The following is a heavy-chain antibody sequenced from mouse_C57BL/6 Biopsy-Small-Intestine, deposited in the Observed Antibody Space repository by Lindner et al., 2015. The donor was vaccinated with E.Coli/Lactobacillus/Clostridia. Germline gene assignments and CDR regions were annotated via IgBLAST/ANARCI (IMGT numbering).Heavy chain of an antibody. Sequence: VQLQESGAELVKPGASVKMSCKASGFTFTTYPIEWMKQIHGKSLERIGSFHPYNADTEYNEKLKGKATLTVEKSSTTVYLELSRLTSDDSAVYYCTRTSNFGFFDYWGQGTTLTVSP. CDR1: GFTFTTYP. CDR3: TRTSNFGFFDY. V-gene: IGHV1-47*01. J-gene: IGHJ2*01. D-gene: IGHD2-5*01. CDR2: FHPYNADT.